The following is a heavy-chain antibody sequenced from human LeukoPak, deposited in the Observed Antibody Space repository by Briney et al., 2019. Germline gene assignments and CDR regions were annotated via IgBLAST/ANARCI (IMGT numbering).Heavy chain of an antibody. CDR2: ISAYNGNT. CDR3: ARDGFLEWLFPNYYYYGMDV. CDR1: GYTFTSYG. Sequence: ASVKVSCKASGYTFTSYGISWVRQAPGQGLEWMGWISAYNGNTNYAQKLQGRVTMTTDTSTSTVYMELSSLRSEDTAVYYCARDGFLEWLFPNYYYYGMDVWGQGTTVTVSS. J-gene: IGHJ6*02. D-gene: IGHD3-3*01. V-gene: IGHV1-18*01.